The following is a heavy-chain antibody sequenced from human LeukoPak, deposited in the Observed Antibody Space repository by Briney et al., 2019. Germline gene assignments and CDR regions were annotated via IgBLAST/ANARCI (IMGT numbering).Heavy chain of an antibody. J-gene: IGHJ6*02. CDR1: GFTFDDYG. CDR2: INWNGGST. V-gene: IGHV3-20*01. D-gene: IGHD6-13*01. Sequence: GGSLRLSCAASGFTFDDYGMSWVRQAPGKGLEWVSGINWNGGSTGYADSVKGRFTISRDNAKNSLYLQMNSLRAEGTALYHCARDGIAAAGSYYYYGMDVWGQGTTATVSS. CDR3: ARDGIAAAGSYYYYGMDV.